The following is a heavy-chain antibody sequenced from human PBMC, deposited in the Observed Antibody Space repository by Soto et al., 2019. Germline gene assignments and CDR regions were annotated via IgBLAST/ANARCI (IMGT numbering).Heavy chain of an antibody. V-gene: IGHV4-34*01. CDR2: INHSGST. D-gene: IGHD3-22*01. CDR3: AGTSYDSSGYIPGNFDY. J-gene: IGHJ4*02. CDR1: GGSFSGYY. Sequence: PSETLSLTCAVYGGSFSGYYWSWIRQPPGKGLEWIGEINHSGSTNYNPSLKSRVTISVDTSKNQFSLKLSSVTAADTAVYYCAGTSYDSSGYIPGNFDYWGQGTLVTVSS.